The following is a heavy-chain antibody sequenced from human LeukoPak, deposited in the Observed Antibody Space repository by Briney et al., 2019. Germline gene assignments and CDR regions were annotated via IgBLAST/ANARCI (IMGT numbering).Heavy chain of an antibody. D-gene: IGHD6-19*01. V-gene: IGHV4-39*01. CDR3: TRQLEYSSGWFDY. Sequence: SETLSLTCTVSGGSISSSSYYWGWIRQPPGKGLEWIGSIYYSVSTYYNPSLKSRVTISVDTSKNQFSLKLSSVTAADTAVYYCTRQLEYSSGWFDYWGQGALVTVSS. J-gene: IGHJ4*02. CDR2: IYYSVST. CDR1: GGSISSSSYY.